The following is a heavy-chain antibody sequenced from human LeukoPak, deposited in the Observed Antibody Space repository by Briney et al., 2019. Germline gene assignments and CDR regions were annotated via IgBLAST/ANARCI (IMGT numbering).Heavy chain of an antibody. CDR2: ITGSTTWT. CDR3: ARELVSSGTGYFDL. CDR1: GFTFGNFG. D-gene: IGHD3-10*01. Sequence: PRGSLRLSCEASGFTFGNFGMTWVRQAPGKGLQWVSGITGSTTWTYYAASVKGRFTVSRDNSQNTLHLQMNSLRADDTAVYHCARELVSSGTGYFDLWGRGTRVTVSS. V-gene: IGHV3-23*01. J-gene: IGHJ2*01.